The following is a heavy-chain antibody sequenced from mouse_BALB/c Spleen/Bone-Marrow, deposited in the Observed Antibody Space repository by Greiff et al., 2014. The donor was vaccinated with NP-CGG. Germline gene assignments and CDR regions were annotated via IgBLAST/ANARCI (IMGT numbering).Heavy chain of an antibody. J-gene: IGHJ2*01. Sequence: VQLQQSGAELVKPGASVKLSCKASGYTFTSYWMHWVKQRPGQGLEWIGEINPSNGRTNYNEKFKSKATLTVDKSSSTAYMQLSSPTSEDSAVYYCALYYYGSLDYWGQGTTLTVPP. CDR1: GYTFTSYW. CDR2: INPSNGRT. V-gene: IGHV1S81*02. CDR3: ALYYYGSLDY. D-gene: IGHD1-1*01.